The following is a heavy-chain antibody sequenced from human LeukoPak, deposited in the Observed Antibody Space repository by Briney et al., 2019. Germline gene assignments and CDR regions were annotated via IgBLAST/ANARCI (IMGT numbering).Heavy chain of an antibody. CDR1: GGSISSGGYY. J-gene: IGHJ5*02. CDR3: TRGQLSWFDP. V-gene: IGHV4-31*03. CDR2: IYYSGST. D-gene: IGHD1-1*01. Sequence: SETLSLTCTVSGGSISSGGYYWSWIRQHPGKGLEWIGYIYYSGSTYYNLSLRSRLTISVDTSKNQFSLKLSSVTAADTAVYYCTRGQLSWFDPWGQGILVTVSS.